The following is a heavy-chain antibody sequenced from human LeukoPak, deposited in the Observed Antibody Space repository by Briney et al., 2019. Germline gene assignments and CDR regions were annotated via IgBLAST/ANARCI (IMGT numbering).Heavy chain of an antibody. CDR1: GGSISSSSYY. J-gene: IGHJ4*02. CDR3: ARRSGSAIDY. D-gene: IGHD1-26*01. Sequence: SETLSLTCTVSGGSISSSSYYWGWIRQPPGKGLEWIGRIYYSGSTYYNPSLKSRVTISVDTSKNQFSLKLSSVTAADTAVYYCARRSGSAIDYWGQGTLVTVSS. CDR2: IYYSGST. V-gene: IGHV4-39*01.